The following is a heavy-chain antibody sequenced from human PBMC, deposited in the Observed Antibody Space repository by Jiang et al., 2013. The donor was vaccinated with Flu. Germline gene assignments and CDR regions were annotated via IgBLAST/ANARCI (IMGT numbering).Heavy chain of an antibody. J-gene: IGHJ6*02. V-gene: IGHV1-18*01. CDR3: ARRWFGELTYGMDV. Sequence: EWMGWISAYNGNTNYAQKLQGRVTMTTDTSTSTAYMELRSLRSDDTAVYYCARRWFGELTYGMDVWGQGTTVTVSS. CDR2: ISAYNGNT. D-gene: IGHD3-10*01.